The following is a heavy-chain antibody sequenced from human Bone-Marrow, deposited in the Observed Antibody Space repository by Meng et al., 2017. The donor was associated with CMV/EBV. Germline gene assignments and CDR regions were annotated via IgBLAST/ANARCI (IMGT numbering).Heavy chain of an antibody. CDR1: GFTFSRFS. CDR3: ASDLVVPAARAVY. Sequence: GGPLRSSCAASGFTFSRFSMNWVRQAPGKGLEWVSYISSSSRTKYYADSVKGRFTISRDNSKNTLYLQMNSLRTEDTAVYYCASDLVVPAARAVYWGQGMLVTVSS. D-gene: IGHD2-2*01. J-gene: IGHJ4*02. CDR2: ISSSSRTK. V-gene: IGHV3-48*01.